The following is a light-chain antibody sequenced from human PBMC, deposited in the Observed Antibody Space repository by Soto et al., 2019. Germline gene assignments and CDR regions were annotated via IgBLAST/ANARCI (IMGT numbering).Light chain of an antibody. CDR1: SSDVGGYNY. CDR3: SSCTTNTTLV. V-gene: IGLV2-11*01. CDR2: DVS. J-gene: IGLJ1*01. Sequence: QSVLTQPRSVSGSPGQSVTISCTGTSSDVGGYNYVSWYQQHPGKAPKLMIYDVSKRPSGVPDRFSGSKSGNTASLTISGLQAEDEADYYCSSCTTNTTLVFGTGTKVTVL.